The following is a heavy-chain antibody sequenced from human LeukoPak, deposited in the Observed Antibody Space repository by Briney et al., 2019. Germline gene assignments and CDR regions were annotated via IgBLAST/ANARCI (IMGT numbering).Heavy chain of an antibody. Sequence: PSETLSLTCTVSGGSISSYYWSWIRQPPGKGLEWIGYVYYSGSANYNPSLKSRVTISVDTSKNQFSLKLSSVTAADTAAYYCAREATYYDYVWGSYHYFDYWGQGTLVTVSS. V-gene: IGHV4-59*01. CDR3: AREATYYDYVWGSYHYFDY. D-gene: IGHD3-16*02. CDR1: GGSISSYY. CDR2: VYYSGSA. J-gene: IGHJ4*02.